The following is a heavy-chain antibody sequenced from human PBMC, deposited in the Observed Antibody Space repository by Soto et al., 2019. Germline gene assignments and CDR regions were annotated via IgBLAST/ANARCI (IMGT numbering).Heavy chain of an antibody. J-gene: IGHJ6*02. D-gene: IGHD3-3*01. Sequence: ASVKVSCKASGYTFTSYYMHWVRQAPGQGLEWMGIINPSGGSTSYAQKFQGGVTMTRDTSTSTVYMELSSLRSEDTAVYYCARDLSRDFWSGYSRHYGMDVWGQGTKVTVYS. V-gene: IGHV1-46*01. CDR1: GYTFTSYY. CDR2: INPSGGST. CDR3: ARDLSRDFWSGYSRHYGMDV.